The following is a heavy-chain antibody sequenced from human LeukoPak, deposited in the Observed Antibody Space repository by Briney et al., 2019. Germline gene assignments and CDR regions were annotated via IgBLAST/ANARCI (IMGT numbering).Heavy chain of an antibody. D-gene: IGHD5-12*01. Sequence: PGGSLRLSCAASGFTFSSYSMNWVRQAPGKGLEWVSSISSSSSYIYYADSVKVRFTISRDNAKNSLYLQMNSLRAEDTAVYYCAEEVATRARGGTWGQGTLVTVSS. V-gene: IGHV3-21*01. CDR2: ISSSSSYI. J-gene: IGHJ5*02. CDR3: AEEVATRARGGT. CDR1: GFTFSSYS.